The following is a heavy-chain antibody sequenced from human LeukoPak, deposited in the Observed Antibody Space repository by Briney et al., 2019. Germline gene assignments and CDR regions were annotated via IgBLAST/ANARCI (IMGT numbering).Heavy chain of an antibody. V-gene: IGHV3-23*01. CDR1: GFTFS. D-gene: IGHD3-10*01. J-gene: IGHJ4*02. Sequence: GGSLRLSCAASGFTFSWVRQAPGKGLEWVSAISGSGGSTYYADSVKGRFTISRDNSKNTLYLQMTSLRAEGTAVYYCAKDGSEWFGELFPSYYFDYWGQGTLVTVSS. CDR3: AKDGSEWFGELFPSYYFDY. CDR2: ISGSGGST.